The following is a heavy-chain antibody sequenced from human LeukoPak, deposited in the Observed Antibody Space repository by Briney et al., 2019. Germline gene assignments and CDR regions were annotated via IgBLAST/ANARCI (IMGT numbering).Heavy chain of an antibody. CDR3: ATSWFGDYYFDY. V-gene: IGHV3-30*03. J-gene: IGHJ4*02. CDR2: ISYDGSNK. CDR1: GFTFSSYG. Sequence: GRSLRLSCAASGFTFSSYGMHWVREAPGKGLEWVAVISYDGSNKYYADSVKGRFTISRDNSKNTLYLQMNSLRAEDTAVYYCATSWFGDYYFDYWGQGTLVTVSS. D-gene: IGHD3-10*01.